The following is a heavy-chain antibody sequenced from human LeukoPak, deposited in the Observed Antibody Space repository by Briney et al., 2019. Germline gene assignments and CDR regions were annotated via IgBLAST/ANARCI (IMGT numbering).Heavy chain of an antibody. J-gene: IGHJ3*02. CDR3: SRELSAVGRWGAFDM. V-gene: IGHV1-2*02. CDR2: INPISGAT. D-gene: IGHD6-13*01. CDR1: GYTFTDYF. Sequence: ASVKVSCKDSGYTFTDYFIHWIRQAPGQGLEWMGWINPISGATSYAQKSQGRVTMTRDTSINTGNMELTGLRFDDAAVYYCSRELSAVGRWGAFDMWGQGTMVTVSA.